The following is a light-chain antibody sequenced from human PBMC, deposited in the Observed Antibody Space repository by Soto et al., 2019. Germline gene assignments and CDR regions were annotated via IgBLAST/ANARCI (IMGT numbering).Light chain of an antibody. CDR1: SSDVGGYNF. J-gene: IGLJ3*02. Sequence: QSALTQPASVSGSPGQSITISCTGTSSDVGGYNFVSWYQQHPGKAPILMIYEVTNRPSGVSSRFSGSKSGNTASLTISGLQTEDEADSFCSSYTRQNTRVFGGGTKLTVL. CDR3: SSYTRQNTRV. CDR2: EVT. V-gene: IGLV2-14*01.